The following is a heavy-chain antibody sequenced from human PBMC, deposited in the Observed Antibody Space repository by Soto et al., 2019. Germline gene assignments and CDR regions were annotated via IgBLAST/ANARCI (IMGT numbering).Heavy chain of an antibody. CDR3: AREDCSSTSCYLGEHYYYYDMDV. V-gene: IGHV1-69*13. CDR2: IIPIFGTA. D-gene: IGHD2-2*01. CDR1: GGTFSSYA. Sequence: SVKVSCKASGGTFSSYAISWVRQAPGQGLEWMGGIIPIFGTANYAQKFQGRVTITADESTSTAYMELSSLRSEDTAVYYCAREDCSSTSCYLGEHYYYYDMDVWGQGTTVTVSS. J-gene: IGHJ6*02.